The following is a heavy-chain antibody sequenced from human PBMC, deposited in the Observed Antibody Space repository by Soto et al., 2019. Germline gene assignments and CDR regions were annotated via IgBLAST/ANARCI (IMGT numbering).Heavy chain of an antibody. CDR2: IVPIYRTA. V-gene: IGHV1-69*13. Sequence: GASVKVSCKASGGTFSSYRINWVRQAPGQGLEWVGGIVPIYRTADYAQKFQGRVTITADESTSTSYTEVNNLRSEDTAVYYCAKVRYSSPMGYYYGMDVWGQGTTVTVSS. CDR1: GGTFSSYR. D-gene: IGHD6-19*01. J-gene: IGHJ6*02. CDR3: AKVRYSSPMGYYYGMDV.